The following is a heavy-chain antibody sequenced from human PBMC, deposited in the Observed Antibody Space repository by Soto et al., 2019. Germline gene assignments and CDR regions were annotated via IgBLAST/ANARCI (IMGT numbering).Heavy chain of an antibody. D-gene: IGHD6-19*01. CDR3: AREGAVAGSHDF. Sequence: QVQLVESGGGVVQPGKSLRLSCAASGFIFSDYGIHWVRQAPGKGLEWVALIWYYGSKKYYADSVKGRFTVSRDNINSTRYLEMNSLRVEDSAVYYCAREGAVAGSHDFWGQVTLVTVSS. CDR2: IWYYGSKK. V-gene: IGHV3-33*01. J-gene: IGHJ4*02. CDR1: GFIFSDYG.